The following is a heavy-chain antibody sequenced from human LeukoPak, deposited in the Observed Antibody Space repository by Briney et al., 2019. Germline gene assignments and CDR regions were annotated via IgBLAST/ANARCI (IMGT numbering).Heavy chain of an antibody. V-gene: IGHV1-2*02. CDR2: IDPDSGGT. J-gene: IGHJ4*02. D-gene: IGHD2-2*02. CDR1: GYTFTGYY. CDR3: ARVPGPYTTSRFDF. Sequence: ASVRVSFKSSGYTFTGYYLHWVRQAPGQRPEWMGRIDPDSGGTHYGQKFQGRVTVTRDTSITTVYMELSGLTSDDTAVYYCARVPGPYTTSRFDFWGQGTLVTVSS.